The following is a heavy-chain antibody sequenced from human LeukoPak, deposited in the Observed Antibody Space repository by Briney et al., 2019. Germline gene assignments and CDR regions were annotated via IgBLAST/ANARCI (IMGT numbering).Heavy chain of an antibody. J-gene: IGHJ3*02. CDR3: ARERPDSFDI. CDR2: IYSGGST. D-gene: IGHD1-1*01. CDR1: GFTVSRNY. Sequence: PGGSLRLSCAASGFTVSRNYMSWVRPAPGKGLEWVSVIYSGGSTYYADSVKGRFTISRDNSKNTLYLQMNSLRAEDTAVYYCARERPDSFDIWGQGTMVTVSS. V-gene: IGHV3-53*01.